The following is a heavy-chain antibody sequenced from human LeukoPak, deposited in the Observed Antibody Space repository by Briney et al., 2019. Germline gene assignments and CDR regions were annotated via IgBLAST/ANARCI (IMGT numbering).Heavy chain of an antibody. Sequence: GASVKVSCKASGGTFSSYAISWVRQAPGQGLEWMGGIIPIFGTANYAQKFQGRVTITADESTSTAYMELRSLRSDDTAVYYCARDHLKRDYYGSGSSDYWGQGTLVTVSS. J-gene: IGHJ4*02. V-gene: IGHV1-69*13. CDR1: GGTFSSYA. D-gene: IGHD3-10*01. CDR2: IIPIFGTA. CDR3: ARDHLKRDYYGSGSSDY.